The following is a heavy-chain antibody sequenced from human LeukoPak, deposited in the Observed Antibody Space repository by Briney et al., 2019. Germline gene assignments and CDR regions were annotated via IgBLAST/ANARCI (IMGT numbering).Heavy chain of an antibody. D-gene: IGHD3-22*01. Sequence: GRSLRLSCAASGFTSNTYGMNWVRQAPGKGLEWVAVIWYDGSTKYYADSVKGRFTASRDNSKNTLYLQMNSLRAEDTAVYYCAKELTPWTARSGYDDWGQGTLVTVSS. CDR3: AKELTPWTARSGYDD. V-gene: IGHV3-33*06. CDR2: IWYDGSTK. J-gene: IGHJ4*02. CDR1: GFTSNTYG.